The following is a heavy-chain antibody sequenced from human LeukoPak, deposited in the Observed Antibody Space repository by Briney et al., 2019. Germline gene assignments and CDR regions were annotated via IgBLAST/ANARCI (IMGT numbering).Heavy chain of an antibody. D-gene: IGHD1-1*01. Sequence: GGSLRLSSAASGFTFDDYAMHWVRHAPGKGLEWVSGISWNSDSIAYADSVKGRFIISRDNTKNSLYLEMNSLRPEDMALYYCAKDIASRRDGHFDLWGRGTLVTVSS. CDR1: GFTFDDYA. CDR3: AKDIASRRDGHFDL. V-gene: IGHV3-9*03. CDR2: ISWNSDSI. J-gene: IGHJ2*01.